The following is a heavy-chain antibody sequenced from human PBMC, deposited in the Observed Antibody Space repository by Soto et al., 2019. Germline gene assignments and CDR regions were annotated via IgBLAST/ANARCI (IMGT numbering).Heavy chain of an antibody. J-gene: IGHJ5*02. CDR2: ISAYNGNT. CDR3: ARDEGYKWNYGGSWFDP. Sequence: QVQLVQSGAEVKKPGASVKVSCKASGYTFTSYGISWVRQAPGQGLEWMGWISAYNGNTNYAQKLQGGVTMTTDTSTSTAYMELRNLRSDDTAVYYCARDEGYKWNYGGSWFDPWGQGTLVTASS. CDR1: GYTFTSYG. V-gene: IGHV1-18*01. D-gene: IGHD1-7*01.